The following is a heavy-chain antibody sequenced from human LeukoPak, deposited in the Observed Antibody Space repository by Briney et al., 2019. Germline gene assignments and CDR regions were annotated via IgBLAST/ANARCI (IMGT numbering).Heavy chain of an antibody. CDR1: GFTFSSFG. V-gene: IGHV3-30*02. Sequence: GSLRLSCAASGFTFSSFGMHWVRQAPGKGLEWVAFIPYDGSNKYYADSVKGRFTISRDNSKNTLYLQMNSLRAEDTVVYYCAKDVGVRTTVGYFDHWGQGTLVTVSS. D-gene: IGHD4-11*01. CDR3: AKDVGVRTTVGYFDH. J-gene: IGHJ4*02. CDR2: IPYDGSNK.